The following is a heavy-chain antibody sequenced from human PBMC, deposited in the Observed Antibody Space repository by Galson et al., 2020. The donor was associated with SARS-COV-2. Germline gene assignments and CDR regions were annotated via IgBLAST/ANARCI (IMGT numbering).Heavy chain of an antibody. CDR2: ISSSSGYI. V-gene: IGHV3-21*06. CDR1: GFTFSSYS. J-gene: IGHJ6*02. CDR3: ARDGLGDYYNYAGSGRAGYNYYVMDV. D-gene: IGHD3-22*01. Sequence: GESLKLSCAASGFTFSSYSMNWVRQAPGKGLEWVSSISSSSGYIYYADSVKGRFTISRDNAKNSVYLQVNSLRAEDTAVYYCARDGLGDYYNYAGSGRAGYNYYVMDVWGPGTTVTVSS.